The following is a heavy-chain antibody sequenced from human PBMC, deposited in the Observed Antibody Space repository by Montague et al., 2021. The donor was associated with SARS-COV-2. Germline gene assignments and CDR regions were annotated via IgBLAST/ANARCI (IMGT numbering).Heavy chain of an antibody. J-gene: IGHJ4*02. CDR3: ARSRENYNILTGYPYYFDY. V-gene: IGHV4-59*01. D-gene: IGHD3-9*01. CDR1: GGSISRYY. Sequence: ETLSLTCTVSGGSISRYYWNWIRQPPGKGLEWIAYIYYSGSTSYNPSLKSRVTISVDTSKNQFSLRLSSVTAADTAVYYCARSRENYNILTGYPYYFDYWGQGTLVTVPS. CDR2: IYYSGST.